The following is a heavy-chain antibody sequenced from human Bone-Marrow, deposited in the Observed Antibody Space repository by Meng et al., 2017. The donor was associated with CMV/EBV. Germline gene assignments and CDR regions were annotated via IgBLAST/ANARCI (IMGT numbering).Heavy chain of an antibody. CDR2: INRDGGGI. CDR1: GFIFSSYR. V-gene: IGHV3-74*01. D-gene: IGHD3-3*01. J-gene: IGHJ4*01. CDR3: ARGLWAYDFWSGYALDY. Sequence: ESLKISCVTSGFIFSSYRMVWVRQSPGKGLVWVSSINRDGGGILYEASVEGRFTTSRDNGKITMYLQMSSMRVEDTAVYYCARGLWAYDFWSGYALDYWGHGTLVTVSS.